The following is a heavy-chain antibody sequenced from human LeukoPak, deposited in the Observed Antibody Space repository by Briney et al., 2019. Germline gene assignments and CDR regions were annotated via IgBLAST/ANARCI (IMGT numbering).Heavy chain of an antibody. V-gene: IGHV2-70*11. D-gene: IGHD6-13*01. CDR3: ARIGHNIAAAGRGHDYFDY. J-gene: IGHJ4*02. Sequence: SGPTLVNPTQTLTLTCTFSGFSLSTSGMCVSWIRQPPGKALEWLARIDWDDDKYYSTSLKTRLTISKDTSKNQVVLTMTNMDPVGTATYYCARIGHNIAAAGRGHDYFDYWGQGTLVTVSS. CDR2: IDWDDDK. CDR1: GFSLSTSGMC.